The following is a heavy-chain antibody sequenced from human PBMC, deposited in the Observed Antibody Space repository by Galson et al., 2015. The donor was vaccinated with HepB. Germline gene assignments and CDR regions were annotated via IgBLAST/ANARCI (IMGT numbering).Heavy chain of an antibody. CDR1: GFTFSNSW. D-gene: IGHD5-24*01. V-gene: IGHV3-74*01. CDR2: INGDGSTT. CDR3: VRAVMAAYEL. J-gene: IGHJ2*01. Sequence: SLRLSCAASGFTFSNSWMHWVRQAPGKGLVWVSRINGDGSTTDYADSVKGRFTISRDNAKNTLYLQMNSLRAEDTAVYYCVRAVMAAYELWGRGTLITVSS.